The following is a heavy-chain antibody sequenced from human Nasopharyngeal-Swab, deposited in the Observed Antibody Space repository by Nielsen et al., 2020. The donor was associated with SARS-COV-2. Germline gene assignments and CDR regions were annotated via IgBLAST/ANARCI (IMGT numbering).Heavy chain of an antibody. CDR1: GDSISRYY. CDR2: IYYSGST. V-gene: IGHV4-39*01. J-gene: IGHJ4*02. Sequence: SETLSLTCTVSGDSISRYYWSWIRQPPGKGLEWIGSIYYSGSTYYNPSLKSRVTISVDTSKNQFSLKLSSVTAADTAVYYCARFSSGWYENYFDYWGQGTLVTVSS. D-gene: IGHD6-19*01. CDR3: ARFSSGWYENYFDY.